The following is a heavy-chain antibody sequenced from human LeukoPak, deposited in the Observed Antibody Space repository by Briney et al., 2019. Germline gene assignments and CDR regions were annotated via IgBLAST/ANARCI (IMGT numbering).Heavy chain of an antibody. CDR3: ARGEFYGGNFDY. D-gene: IGHD4-23*01. CDR2: IYYSGST. CDR1: GGSISSGDYY. Sequence: SETLSLTCTVSGGSISSGDYYWSWIRQPPGKGLEWIGYIYYSGSTYYNPSLKSRVTKSVDTSKNQFSLKLSSVTAADTAVYYCARGEFYGGNFDYWGQGTLVTVSS. V-gene: IGHV4-30-4*01. J-gene: IGHJ4*02.